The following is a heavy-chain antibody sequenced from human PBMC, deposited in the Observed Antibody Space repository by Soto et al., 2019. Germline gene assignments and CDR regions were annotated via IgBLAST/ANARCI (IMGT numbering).Heavy chain of an antibody. J-gene: IGHJ4*02. CDR1: GFTFGSSA. Sequence: LVQSGPDVKKPGTSVKVSCKTSGFTFGSSAVQWVRQVRGQRLERIGWIVVASGYSNVAQKFQDRVSLTRDLSTNTAFMDLSRLTSEDSAMYYCAADVIGVAGDFDHWGQGTLVSVSS. V-gene: IGHV1-58*01. CDR2: IVVASGYS. CDR3: AADVIGVAGDFDH. D-gene: IGHD6-19*01.